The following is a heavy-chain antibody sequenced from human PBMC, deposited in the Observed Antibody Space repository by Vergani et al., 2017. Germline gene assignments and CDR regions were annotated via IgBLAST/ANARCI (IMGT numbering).Heavy chain of an antibody. J-gene: IGHJ5*02. CDR1: GFTFSDYY. CDR2: ISSSGSTI. D-gene: IGHD2-2*01. Sequence: QVQLVESGGGLVKPGGSLRLSCAASGFTFSDYYMSWIRQAPGKGLEWVSYISSSGSTIYYADSVKGRFTISRDNAKNSLYLQMNSLRAEDTAVYYCARVAHYCSSTSCYLKENWFDPWGQGTLVTVSS. CDR3: ARVAHYCSSTSCYLKENWFDP. V-gene: IGHV3-11*01.